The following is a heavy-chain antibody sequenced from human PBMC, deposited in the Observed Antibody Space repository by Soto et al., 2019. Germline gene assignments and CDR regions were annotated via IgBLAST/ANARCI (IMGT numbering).Heavy chain of an antibody. CDR1: GGSISSSSYY. J-gene: IGHJ4*02. Sequence: QLQLQESGPGLVKPSETLSLTCTVSGGSISSSSYYWGWIRQPPGKGLEWIGSIYYSGSTYYNPSLKSRVTISVDTSKNQFSLKLSSVTAADTAVYYCARLKVGGVLSHLPIDYWGQGTLVTVSS. CDR2: IYYSGST. D-gene: IGHD1-26*01. CDR3: ARLKVGGVLSHLPIDY. V-gene: IGHV4-39*01.